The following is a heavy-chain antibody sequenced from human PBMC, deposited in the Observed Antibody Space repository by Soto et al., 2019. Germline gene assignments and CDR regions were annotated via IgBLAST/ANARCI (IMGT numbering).Heavy chain of an antibody. V-gene: IGHV4-39*01. D-gene: IGHD3-3*01. CDR1: GGSISSRSYY. Sequence: KSSETMSLTCTVSGGSISSRSYYWGWIRQHPGQGLKWIGRIYYSGSTYYNPSLKSRVPISVDTSKNQFSLKLRSVPAAETAVSYCASLPEYYYLWSGYYPPRYYGIDVWGQGLTVTV. CDR2: IYYSGST. J-gene: IGHJ6*02. CDR3: ASLPEYYYLWSGYYPPRYYGIDV.